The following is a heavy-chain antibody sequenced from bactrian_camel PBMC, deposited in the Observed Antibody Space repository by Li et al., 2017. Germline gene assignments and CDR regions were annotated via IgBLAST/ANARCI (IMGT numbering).Heavy chain of an antibody. V-gene: IGHV3S53*01. Sequence: HVQLVESGGGSVQTGGSLSLSCAASGRTNTVGIMGWFRQAPGMEEEGVAVIDDDGYASYAESVKGRFTISHDNAKNRLDLQMNSLKSEDTAVYYCAAGKERESCMSWYFSGKPPGMAGFAYWGQGTQVTVS. CDR3: AAGKERESCMSWYFSGKPPGMAGFAY. D-gene: IGHD6*01. CDR2: IDDDGYA. CDR1: GRTNTVGI. J-gene: IGHJ6*01.